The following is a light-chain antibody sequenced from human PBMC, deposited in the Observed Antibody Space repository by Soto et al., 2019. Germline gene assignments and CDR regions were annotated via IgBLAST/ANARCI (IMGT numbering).Light chain of an antibody. CDR3: QEYSKWPLFT. CDR1: QSVSTN. J-gene: IGKJ3*01. CDR2: AAS. V-gene: IGKV3-15*01. Sequence: EIVVTQSPGILSVSPGDRATLSCRASQSVSTNLAWYQQKPGQAPTLLIYAASTRATGIPARVTGSGSGTDFTLTISSLQSEDFAVSYCQEYSKWPLFTFGPGTRVDIK.